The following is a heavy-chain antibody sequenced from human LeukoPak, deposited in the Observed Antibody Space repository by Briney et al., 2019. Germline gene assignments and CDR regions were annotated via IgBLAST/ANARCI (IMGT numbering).Heavy chain of an antibody. CDR1: GCTFSDFS. CDR3: VRLRRNNDRSGYYYYYDY. V-gene: IGHV3-21*01. J-gene: IGHJ4*02. CDR2: ISVRSNYR. Sequence: GGSLTLSCAASGCTFSDFSVNWVRQAPGKGREWVSSISVRSNYRYYADSVRGRFTISRDDARDSLFLQMNSLRAEDTAVYFCVRLRRNNDRSGYYYYYDYWGQGALVTVSS. D-gene: IGHD3-22*01.